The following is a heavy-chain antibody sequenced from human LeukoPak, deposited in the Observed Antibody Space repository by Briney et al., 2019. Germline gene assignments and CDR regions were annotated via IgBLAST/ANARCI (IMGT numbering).Heavy chain of an antibody. Sequence: PGGSLRLSCVGSGFTFSSYEMNWVRQAPGKGLEWVSYISSSGSNIYYADSVKGRFTISRDNVKNSLYLQMNSLRAEDTAVYYCARIRASTVRGGMYYFDYWGQGTLVTVSS. V-gene: IGHV3-48*03. CDR1: GFTFSSYE. D-gene: IGHD4-17*01. CDR3: ARIRASTVRGGMYYFDY. J-gene: IGHJ4*02. CDR2: ISSSGSNI.